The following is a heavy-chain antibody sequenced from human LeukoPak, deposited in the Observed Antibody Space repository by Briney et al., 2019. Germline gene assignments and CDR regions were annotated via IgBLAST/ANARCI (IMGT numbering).Heavy chain of an antibody. Sequence: GGSLRLSCAASGFTFSSYSMNWVRQAPGKGLGWVSSISSSSSYIYYADSVKGRFTISRDNAKNSLYLQMNSLRAEDTAVYYCASSRPDSSGYTNWFDPWGQGTLVTVSS. D-gene: IGHD3-22*01. J-gene: IGHJ5*02. CDR1: GFTFSSYS. CDR2: ISSSSSYI. CDR3: ASSRPDSSGYTNWFDP. V-gene: IGHV3-21*01.